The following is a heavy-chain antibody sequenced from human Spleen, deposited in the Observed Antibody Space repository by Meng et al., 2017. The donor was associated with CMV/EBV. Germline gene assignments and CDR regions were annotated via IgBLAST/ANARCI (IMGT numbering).Heavy chain of an antibody. J-gene: IGHJ6*02. V-gene: IGHV3-30*02. D-gene: IGHD6-6*01. CDR1: RFIFRMEG. Sequence: GESLKISCVASRFIFRMEGMHWVRQAPGKGLEWLAFIRYHGSNKYYADSVKGRFTISRDNSKNTLNLQMSSLRSEDTAVYYCARVPYRSSSGEYFYYHGMDVWGQGTTVTVSS. CDR2: IRYHGSNK. CDR3: ARVPYRSSSGEYFYYHGMDV.